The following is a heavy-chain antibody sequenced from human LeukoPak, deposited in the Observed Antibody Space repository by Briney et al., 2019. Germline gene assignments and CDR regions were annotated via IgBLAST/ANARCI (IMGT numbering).Heavy chain of an antibody. V-gene: IGHV4-34*01. CDR1: GGSFSGYY. CDR3: ARVTTWLQYYYYYGMDV. Sequence: SETLSLTCAVYGGSFSGYYWSWIRKPPGKGLEWIGEINHSGSTNYNPSLKSRVTISVDTSKNQFSLKLSSVTAADTAVYYCARVTTWLQYYYYYGMDVWGQGTTVTVSS. J-gene: IGHJ6*02. D-gene: IGHD5-24*01. CDR2: INHSGST.